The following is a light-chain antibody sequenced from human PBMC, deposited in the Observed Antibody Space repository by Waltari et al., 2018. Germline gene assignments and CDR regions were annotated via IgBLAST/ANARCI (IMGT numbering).Light chain of an antibody. CDR2: RND. Sequence: QSVLTQPPSASGTPGPRATISCSGSSSNIGDNVVTWYQQLPGKAPKLLIYRNDQRPSGVPDRFSASKSGTSASLAISGLQSEDEADYYCAAWDDRMNGHWVFGGGTKVTVL. J-gene: IGLJ3*02. CDR3: AAWDDRMNGHWV. CDR1: SSNIGDNV. V-gene: IGLV1-44*01.